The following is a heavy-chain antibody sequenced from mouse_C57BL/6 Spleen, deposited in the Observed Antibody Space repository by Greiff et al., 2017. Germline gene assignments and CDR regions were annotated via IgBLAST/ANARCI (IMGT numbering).Heavy chain of an antibody. D-gene: IGHD2-5*01. CDR2: IHPNSGST. CDR3: ARLDSNYFLDY. CDR1: GYTFTSYW. J-gene: IGHJ2*01. Sequence: VQLQQPGAELVKPGASVKLSCKASGYTFTSYWMHWVKQRPGQGLEWIGMIHPNSGSTNYNEKFKSKATLTVDKSSSTAYMQLSSLTSEDSAVYYGARLDSNYFLDYWGQGTTLTVSS. V-gene: IGHV1-64*01.